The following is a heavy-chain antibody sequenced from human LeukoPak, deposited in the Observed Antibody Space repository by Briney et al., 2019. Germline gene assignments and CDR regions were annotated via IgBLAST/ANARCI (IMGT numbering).Heavy chain of an antibody. Sequence: SETLSLTCTVSRASISDNYWSWSRQPAGKALEWIGRTYTSGDTNYNPSLKSRVTISVDTSKNQFSLSLSSVTAADTAVYYCARLRRAGWLEYYFDYWGQGTLVTVSS. CDR3: ARLRRAGWLEYYFDY. J-gene: IGHJ4*02. CDR2: TYTSGDT. D-gene: IGHD5-12*01. V-gene: IGHV4-4*07. CDR1: RASISDNY.